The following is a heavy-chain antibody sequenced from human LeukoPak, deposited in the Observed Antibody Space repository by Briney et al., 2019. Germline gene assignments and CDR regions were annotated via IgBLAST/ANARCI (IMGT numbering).Heavy chain of an antibody. CDR1: GVSFSGYY. D-gene: IGHD5-18*01. Sequence: KASETLSLTCAVYGVSFSGYYWSWLRQPPGKGLEWIGEINHSGSTNYNASLKSRVTISVDTSKNQFSLRLSSVTAADTAVYYCAPRGDIEHSYGYGKWFDPWGQGTRVTVSS. CDR2: INHSGST. J-gene: IGHJ5*02. CDR3: APRGDIEHSYGYGKWFDP. V-gene: IGHV4-34*01.